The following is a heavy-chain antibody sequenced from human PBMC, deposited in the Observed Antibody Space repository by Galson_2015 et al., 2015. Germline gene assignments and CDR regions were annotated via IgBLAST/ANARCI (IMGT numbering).Heavy chain of an antibody. V-gene: IGHV3-74*01. CDR1: GFTFSSYW. CDR3: VSRGSTPFGY. J-gene: IGHJ4*02. D-gene: IGHD2-2*01. Sequence: SLRLSCAASGFTFSSYWMHWVRHAPDKGLVWVARINSDGSSITYADSVKGRFTISRDNAKNTLYLQMNSLRAEDTAVYYCVSRGSTPFGYWGQGTLVTVSS. CDR2: INSDGSSI.